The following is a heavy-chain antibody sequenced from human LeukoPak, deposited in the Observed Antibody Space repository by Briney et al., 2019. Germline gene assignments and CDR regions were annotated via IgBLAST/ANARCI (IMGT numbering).Heavy chain of an antibody. D-gene: IGHD3-10*01. CDR1: GFTFSSYA. V-gene: IGHV3-23*01. Sequence: GGSLRLSCAASGFTFSSYAMSWVRQAPGKGLEWVSAISGSGGSTYYADSVKGRFTISRDNSKNTLYLQMNSLRAEDTAVYYCAKGGSRSLLWLGELQELDYWGQGTLVTVSS. J-gene: IGHJ4*02. CDR2: ISGSGGST. CDR3: AKGGSRSLLWLGELQELDY.